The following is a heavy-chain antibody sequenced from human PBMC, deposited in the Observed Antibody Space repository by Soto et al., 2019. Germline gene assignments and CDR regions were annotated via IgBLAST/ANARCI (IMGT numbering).Heavy chain of an antibody. CDR2: IYYSGST. CDR3: ARRWGAAFDY. Sequence: QVQLQESGPGLVKPSETLSLTCTVSGGSISSYYWSWIRQPPGKGLEWVGYIYYSGSTNYNPSLKSRHARSVDTSKNLSSRKLSSVTAADTAVYYCARRWGAAFDYWGQGTLVTVSS. CDR1: GGSISSYY. J-gene: IGHJ4*02. D-gene: IGHD1-26*01. V-gene: IGHV4-59*08.